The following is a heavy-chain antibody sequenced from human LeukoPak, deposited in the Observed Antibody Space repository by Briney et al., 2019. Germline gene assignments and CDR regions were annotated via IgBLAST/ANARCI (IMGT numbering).Heavy chain of an antibody. J-gene: IGHJ6*02. CDR2: IYYSGST. V-gene: IGHV4-39*01. D-gene: IGHD2-2*02. CDR3: ARHGTYTSPYYGMDV. CDR1: GGSISSSSYY. Sequence: SETLSLTCTVSGGSISSSSYYWGWIRQPPGKGLEWIGSIYYSGSTYYNPSLNSRVTISVDTSKNQFSLKLSSVTAADTAVYYCARHGTYTSPYYGMDVWGQGTTVIVSS.